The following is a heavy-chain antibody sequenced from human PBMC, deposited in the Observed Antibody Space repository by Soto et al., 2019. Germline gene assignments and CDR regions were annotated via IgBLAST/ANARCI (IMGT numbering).Heavy chain of an antibody. CDR2: IFYTGST. V-gene: IGHV4-39*01. CDR3: ARRGYSHGYFDL. D-gene: IGHD5-18*01. CDR1: GGSISSTSYY. J-gene: IGHJ4*02. Sequence: SETLSLTCSVSGGSISSTSYYWGWIRQPPGKELEWIGNIFYTGSTFYNPSLESRLTISVATSKNQFSLTLRSMTAADTAVYYCARRGYSHGYFDLWGQGSLVTVPQ.